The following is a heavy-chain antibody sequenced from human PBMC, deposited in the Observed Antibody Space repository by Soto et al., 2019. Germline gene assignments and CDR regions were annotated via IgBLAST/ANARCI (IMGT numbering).Heavy chain of an antibody. D-gene: IGHD6-19*01. CDR2: TYYRSKWYN. CDR1: GDSVSSDSAA. CDR3: VRSRVFIAVAGMATYYYYYGMDV. Sequence: SQTLSLTCAISGDSVSSDSAAWNWIRQSPSRGLEWLGRTYYRSKWYNEYAVSVNGRITINPDTSKNHFSLQLNSVTPEDTAVYYCVRSRVFIAVAGMATYYYYYGMDVRGQGTTVTVSS. J-gene: IGHJ6*02. V-gene: IGHV6-1*01.